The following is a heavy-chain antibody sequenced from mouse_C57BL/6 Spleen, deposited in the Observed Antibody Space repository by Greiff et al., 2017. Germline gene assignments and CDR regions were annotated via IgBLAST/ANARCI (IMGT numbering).Heavy chain of an antibody. J-gene: IGHJ2*01. V-gene: IGHV1-4*01. Sequence: VQLQESGAELARPGASVKMSCKASGYTFTSYTMHWVKQRPGQGLEWIGYINPSSGYTKYNQKFKDKATLTADKSSSTAYMQLSSLTSEDSAVYYCARAYGDGYYVYYFDYWGQGTTLTVSS. CDR3: ARAYGDGYYVYYFDY. CDR2: INPSSGYT. D-gene: IGHD2-3*01. CDR1: GYTFTSYT.